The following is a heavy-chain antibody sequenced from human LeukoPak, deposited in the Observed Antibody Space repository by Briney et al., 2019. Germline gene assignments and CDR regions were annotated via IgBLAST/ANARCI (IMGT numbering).Heavy chain of an antibody. D-gene: IGHD1-26*01. CDR1: GFTVSSNY. CDR3: ARSAGVGALDY. CDR2: IYSGGST. Sequence: GGSLRLSCAASGFTVSSNYMSWVRQAPGKGLEWVLVIYSGGSTYYADSVKGRFTISRDNSKNTLYLQMNSLRAEDTAVYYCARSAGVGALDYWGQGTLVTVSS. J-gene: IGHJ4*02. V-gene: IGHV3-53*01.